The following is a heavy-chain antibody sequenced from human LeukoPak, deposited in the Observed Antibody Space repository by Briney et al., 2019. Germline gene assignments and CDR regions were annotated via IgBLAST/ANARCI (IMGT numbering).Heavy chain of an antibody. CDR3: ARGSWSDRGAFDI. J-gene: IGHJ3*02. Sequence: ASVKVSFKASGYTFTDYGISWVRQAPGQGLEWMVWISAYNGNTNYAQKLQGRVTLTTDTSTSTAYMELRSLRSDDTAVYYCARGSWSDRGAFDIWGQGTMVTVSS. CDR2: ISAYNGNT. V-gene: IGHV1-18*01. D-gene: IGHD1-1*01. CDR1: GYTFTDYG.